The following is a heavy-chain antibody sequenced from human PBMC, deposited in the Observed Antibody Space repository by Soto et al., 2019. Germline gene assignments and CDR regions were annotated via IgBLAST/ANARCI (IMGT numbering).Heavy chain of an antibody. V-gene: IGHV4-59*01. D-gene: IGHD5-18*01. J-gene: IGHJ6*03. CDR1: GGSISSYY. CDR3: ARGSRYSYGYDVHYYYYMDV. CDR2: IYYSGST. Sequence: SETLSLTCTVSGGSISSYYWSWIRQPPGKGLEWIGYIYYSGSTNYNSSLKSRVTISVDTSKNQFSLKLSSVTAADTAVYYCARGSRYSYGYDVHYYYYMDVWGKGTTVTV.